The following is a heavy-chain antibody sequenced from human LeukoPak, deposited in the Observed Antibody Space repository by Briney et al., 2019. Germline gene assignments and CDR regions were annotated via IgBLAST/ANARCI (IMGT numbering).Heavy chain of an antibody. D-gene: IGHD1-14*01. CDR3: ARDHAEGWFDP. Sequence: PSETLSLTCIVSGGSVSSGTFYWGWIRQSPGKGLEWIGYIYYTGITNYNPSLKSRVTISVDTSKNQFSLNLSSVTAADTAVYYCARDHAEGWFDPWGQGTLVTVSS. CDR1: GGSVSSGTFY. J-gene: IGHJ5*02. CDR2: IYYTGIT. V-gene: IGHV4-61*01.